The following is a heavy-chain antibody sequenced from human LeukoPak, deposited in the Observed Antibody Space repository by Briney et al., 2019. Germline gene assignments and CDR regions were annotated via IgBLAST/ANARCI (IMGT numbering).Heavy chain of an antibody. CDR3: ARAYSNYYDSRGYFDY. D-gene: IGHD3-22*01. J-gene: IGHJ4*02. Sequence: SETLSLTCTVSGGSISSGGYYWSWIRQHPGKGLEWIGYIYYSGSTYYNPSLKSRVTISVDTSKNQFSLKLSSVTAADTAVYYSARAYSNYYDSRGYFDYWGQGTLVTVSS. CDR2: IYYSGST. V-gene: IGHV4-31*03. CDR1: GGSISSGGYY.